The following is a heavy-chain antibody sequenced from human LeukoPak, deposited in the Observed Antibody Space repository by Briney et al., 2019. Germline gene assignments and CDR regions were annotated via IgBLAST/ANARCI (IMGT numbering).Heavy chain of an antibody. Sequence: PGGSLGLSCVGSGFTFSDYWMSWVRQAPGKGLEWVANIKQDGSEKDYVDALEGRFTISRDNAKNSLYLQMNSLRAEDTAVYYCARWLELMRNFDWWGQGTLVTVSS. CDR2: IKQDGSEK. J-gene: IGHJ4*02. V-gene: IGHV3-7*01. CDR1: GFTFSDYW. D-gene: IGHD5-24*01. CDR3: ARWLELMRNFDW.